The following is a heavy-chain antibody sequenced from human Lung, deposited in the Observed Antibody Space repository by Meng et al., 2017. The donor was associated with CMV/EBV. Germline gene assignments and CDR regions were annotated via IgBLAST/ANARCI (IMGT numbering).Heavy chain of an antibody. CDR3: ARESSSWSYGNWFDS. J-gene: IGHJ5*01. CDR2: IDPDSGGT. V-gene: IGHV1-2*02. D-gene: IGHD6-13*01. Sequence: ASVKVSCKASGYTFIAYYMHWVRQAPGQGLEWMGWIDPDSGGTNYAQKFQGRVTVTRDTSTSTAYMELSRLRSDDTAVYYCARESSSWSYGNWFDSWGQGTLVXVS. CDR1: GYTFIAYY.